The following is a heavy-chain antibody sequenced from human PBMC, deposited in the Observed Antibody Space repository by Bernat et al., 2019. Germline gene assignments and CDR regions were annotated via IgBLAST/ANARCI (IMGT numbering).Heavy chain of an antibody. CDR3: ARDQIAVAGTNWYFDL. CDR1: GGSISSYY. V-gene: IGHV4-59*01. J-gene: IGHJ2*01. Sequence: QVQLQESGPGLVKPSETLSLTCTASGGSISSYYWSWIRQPPGKGLEWIGYIYYSGSTNYNPSLKSRVTISVDTSKNQFSLKLSSVTAADTAVYYCARDQIAVAGTNWYFDLWGRGTLVTVSS. D-gene: IGHD6-19*01. CDR2: IYYSGST.